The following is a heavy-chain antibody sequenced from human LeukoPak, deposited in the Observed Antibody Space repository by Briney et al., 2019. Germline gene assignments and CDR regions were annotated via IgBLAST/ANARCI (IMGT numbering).Heavy chain of an antibody. J-gene: IGHJ4*02. D-gene: IGHD6-19*01. CDR2: ISYDGSNK. CDR3: ASLPWLVRWIYY. CDR1: GFTFSSYA. Sequence: PGRSLRLSCAASGFTFSSYAMHWVRQAPGKGLEWVAVISYDGSNKYYADSVKGRFTISRDNARNSLYLQMNNLRAEDTAVYYCASLPWLVRWIYYWGQGTLVTVSS. V-gene: IGHV3-30-3*01.